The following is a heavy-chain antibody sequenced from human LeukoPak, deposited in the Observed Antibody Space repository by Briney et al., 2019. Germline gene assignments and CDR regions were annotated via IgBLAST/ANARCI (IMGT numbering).Heavy chain of an antibody. CDR3: ATTLRNKPP. V-gene: IGHV1-8*03. D-gene: IGHD5-12*01. Sequence: ASVKVSCKASGYTFTTYDINWVRQATGQGLEWMGWLNPNSGNAGYAQKFQGRVTITRNTSISTAFMELSSLTSEDTAIYYCATTLRNKPPWGQGTLVTVSS. CDR1: GYTFTTYD. CDR2: LNPNSGNA. J-gene: IGHJ4*02.